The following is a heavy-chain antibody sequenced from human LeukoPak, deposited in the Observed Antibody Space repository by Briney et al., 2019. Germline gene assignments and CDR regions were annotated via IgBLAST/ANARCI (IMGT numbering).Heavy chain of an antibody. CDR1: GFTLNIFA. Sequence: GGSLRLSCATSGFTLNIFAMSWVRQAPGKGPEWVAVIGGGETYYTDSVKGRFIISRDNSKSTVSLQMNSLRPEDTAVYYCAKDSWSYNGIYDPFDLWGQGTLVTVSS. J-gene: IGHJ3*01. CDR3: AKDSWSYNGIYDPFDL. D-gene: IGHD2-8*01. CDR2: IGGGET. V-gene: IGHV3-23*03.